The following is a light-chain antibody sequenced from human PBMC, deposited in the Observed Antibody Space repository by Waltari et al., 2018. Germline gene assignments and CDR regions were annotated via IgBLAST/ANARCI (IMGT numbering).Light chain of an antibody. J-gene: IGKJ2*01. CDR3: QQYHTWPRT. V-gene: IGKV3-15*01. Sequence: EIMLTQSPGALSVSPGERATLACRASRSVRSNLVWFQQKPGQAPRLLIYGASTRATDIPARFSGSGSETEFTLTISSMQSEDFAVYYCQQYHTWPRTFGQGTKLDIK. CDR1: RSVRSN. CDR2: GAS.